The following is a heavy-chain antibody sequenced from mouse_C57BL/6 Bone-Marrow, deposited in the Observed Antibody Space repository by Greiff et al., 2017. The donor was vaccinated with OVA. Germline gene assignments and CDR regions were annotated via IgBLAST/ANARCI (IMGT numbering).Heavy chain of an antibody. D-gene: IGHD6-5*01. J-gene: IGHJ4*01. V-gene: IGHV1-81*01. CDR1: GYTFTSYG. CDR3: AILSSYAMDY. CDR2: IYPRSGNT. Sequence: VMLVESGAELARPGASVKLSCKASGYTFTSYGISWVKQRTGQGLEWIGEIYPRSGNTYYNEKFKGKATLTADKSSSTAYMELRSLTSEDSAVYFCAILSSYAMDYWGQGTSVTVSS.